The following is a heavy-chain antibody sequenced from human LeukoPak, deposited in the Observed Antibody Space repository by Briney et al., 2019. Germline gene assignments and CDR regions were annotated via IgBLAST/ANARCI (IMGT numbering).Heavy chain of an antibody. CDR3: AKETDYKYIYYFDY. CDR2: ISGSGAST. V-gene: IGHV3-23*01. J-gene: IGHJ4*02. Sequence: PGGSLRLSCAASGFTFSSYAMSWVRQAPGKGLEWVSGISGSGASTYYADSVKGRFTISRDNSKNTLYLQMNSLRAEDTAVYSCAKETDYKYIYYFDYWGQGTLVTVSS. D-gene: IGHD5-24*01. CDR1: GFTFSSYA.